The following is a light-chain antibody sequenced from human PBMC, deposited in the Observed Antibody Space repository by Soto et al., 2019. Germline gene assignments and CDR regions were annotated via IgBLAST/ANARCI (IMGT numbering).Light chain of an antibody. CDR2: DTS. J-gene: IGKJ3*01. CDR3: QQRTNWPRSFT. Sequence: EIVLTQSPATLSLSPRERATLSCRASQSVSSYLAWYQQKPGQAPRLLIYDTSKRATGIPGRFSGSGSGTDFTLTISSLEPEDFAVYYCQQRTNWPRSFTFGPGTKVDIK. V-gene: IGKV3-11*01. CDR1: QSVSSY.